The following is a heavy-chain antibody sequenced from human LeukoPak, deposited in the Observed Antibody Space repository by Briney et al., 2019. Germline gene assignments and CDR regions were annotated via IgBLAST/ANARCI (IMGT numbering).Heavy chain of an antibody. Sequence: PGGSLRLSCAASGFTLSSNYMSWVRQAPGKGLEWVSVIYSGGSTYYADSVTGRFTISRDNSKNTLYLQMNSLRAEDTAVYYCARLMEGYFDYWGQGTLVTVSS. V-gene: IGHV3-53*01. CDR3: ARLMEGYFDY. D-gene: IGHD3-3*01. CDR1: GFTLSSNY. J-gene: IGHJ4*02. CDR2: IYSGGST.